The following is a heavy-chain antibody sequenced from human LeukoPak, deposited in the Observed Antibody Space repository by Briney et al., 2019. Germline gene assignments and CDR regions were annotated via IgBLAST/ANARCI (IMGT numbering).Heavy chain of an antibody. V-gene: IGHV3-23*01. D-gene: IGHD2-21*02. Sequence: GGSLRLSRAASGFTFSSYAMSWVRQAPGKGLEWVSVVSGSADSTYYADSVKGRFAISRDNSKNALYLQLNSLRDEDTALYYCAKHLTVVVTATLDFWGQGTLVSVSS. J-gene: IGHJ4*02. CDR1: GFTFSSYA. CDR2: VSGSADST. CDR3: AKHLTVVVTATLDF.